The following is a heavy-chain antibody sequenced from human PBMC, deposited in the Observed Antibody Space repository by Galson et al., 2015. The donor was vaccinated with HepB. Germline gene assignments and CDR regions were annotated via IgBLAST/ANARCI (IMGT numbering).Heavy chain of an antibody. D-gene: IGHD6-13*01. Sequence: SLRLSCAVSGFTFSDYWMSWVRQAPGKGLEWVANIKEDGSEKYYVDSVTGRFTISRDNAKSSLYLQMNSLRAEDTAIYYCASLIDSRWYSLWGQGTLVTVSS. CDR3: ASLIDSRWYSL. J-gene: IGHJ4*02. CDR2: IKEDGSEK. V-gene: IGHV3-7*03. CDR1: GFTFSDYW.